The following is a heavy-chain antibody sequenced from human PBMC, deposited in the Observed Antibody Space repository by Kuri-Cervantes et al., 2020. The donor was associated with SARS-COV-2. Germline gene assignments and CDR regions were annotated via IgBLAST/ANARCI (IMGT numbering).Heavy chain of an antibody. D-gene: IGHD3-3*01. Sequence: LSLTCAASGFTFSDYYMSWIRQAPGKGLEWVSYISSSGSTIYYADSVKGRFTISRDNAKNSLYLQMNSLRAEDTAVYYCARRNRNYDFWSGYDYWGQGTLVTVSS. V-gene: IGHV3-11*04. CDR2: ISSSGSTI. CDR1: GFTFSDYY. CDR3: ARRNRNYDFWSGYDY. J-gene: IGHJ4*02.